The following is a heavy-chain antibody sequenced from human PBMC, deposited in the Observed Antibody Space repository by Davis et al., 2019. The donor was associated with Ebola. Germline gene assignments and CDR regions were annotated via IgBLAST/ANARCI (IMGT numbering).Heavy chain of an antibody. CDR2: IIPIFGTA. V-gene: IGHV1-69*13. CDR3: ARDGNLSYCGGDCYRYGMDV. Sequence: SVKVSCKASGGTFSSYAISWVRQAPGQGLEWMGGIIPIFGTANYAQKFQGRVTITADESTSTAYMELSSLRSEDTAVYYCARDGNLSYCGGDCYRYGMDVWGQGTTVTVSS. D-gene: IGHD2-21*02. J-gene: IGHJ6*02. CDR1: GGTFSSYA.